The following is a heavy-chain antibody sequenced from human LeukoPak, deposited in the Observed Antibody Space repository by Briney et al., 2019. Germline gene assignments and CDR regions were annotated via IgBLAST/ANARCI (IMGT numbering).Heavy chain of an antibody. Sequence: ASVKVSCKASGYTFTSYYMHWVRQAPGQGLEWMGIINPSGGSTSYAQKFQGRVTMTRDTSTSTVYMELSSLRSDDTAVYYCARPGYSSSAFHNWFDPWGQGTLVTVSS. V-gene: IGHV1-46*01. D-gene: IGHD6-6*01. CDR2: INPSGGST. CDR3: ARPGYSSSAFHNWFDP. J-gene: IGHJ5*02. CDR1: GYTFTSYY.